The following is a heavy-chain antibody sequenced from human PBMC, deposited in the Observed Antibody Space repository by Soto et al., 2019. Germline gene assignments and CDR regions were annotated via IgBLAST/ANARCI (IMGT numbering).Heavy chain of an antibody. Sequence: QVQLVQSGAEVKKPGSSVKVSCKASGGTFSSYAISWVRQAPGQGLEWMGGIIPIFGTANYAQKFRGRVTITADESTSTAYMELSSLRSEDTAVYYCARDGGYSGYDYLSYFDYWGQGTLVTVSS. V-gene: IGHV1-69*01. D-gene: IGHD5-12*01. J-gene: IGHJ4*02. CDR3: ARDGGYSGYDYLSYFDY. CDR2: IIPIFGTA. CDR1: GGTFSSYA.